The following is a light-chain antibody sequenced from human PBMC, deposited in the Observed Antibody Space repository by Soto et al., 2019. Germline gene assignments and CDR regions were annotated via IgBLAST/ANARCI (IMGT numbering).Light chain of an antibody. CDR2: SNN. CDR3: AAWDDSLNGLYV. Sequence: QSVLTQPPSASGTPGQRVTISCSGSSTNIGTNTVNWYQQVPRTAPKPLIYSNNQRPSGVPDRFSGSKSGTSASLAISGLQSEDEADYYCAAWDDSLNGLYVFGTGTKVTVL. V-gene: IGLV1-44*01. CDR1: STNIGTNT. J-gene: IGLJ1*01.